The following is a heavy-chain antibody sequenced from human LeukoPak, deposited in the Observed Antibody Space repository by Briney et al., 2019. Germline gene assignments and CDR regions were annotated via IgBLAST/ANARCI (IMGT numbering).Heavy chain of an antibody. CDR1: GYTFTSYG. Sequence: ASVNVSCKASGYTFTSYGISWVRQAPGQGLEWMGLISAYNGNTNYAQKLQGRVTMTTDTSTSTAYMELRSLRADDTAVYYCARDRQGTIYVFDYWGQGTLVTVSS. V-gene: IGHV1-18*01. J-gene: IGHJ4*02. CDR3: ARDRQGTIYVFDY. D-gene: IGHD1-1*01. CDR2: ISAYNGNT.